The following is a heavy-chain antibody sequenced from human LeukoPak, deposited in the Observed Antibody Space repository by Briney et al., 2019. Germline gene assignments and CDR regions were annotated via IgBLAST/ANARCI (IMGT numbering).Heavy chain of an antibody. CDR2: ISSSGSAI. V-gene: IGHV3-48*04. J-gene: IGHJ4*02. CDR1: GFTFSTYN. Sequence: PGGSLRLSCAASGFTFSTYNMNWVRQAPGKGLEWVSFISSSGSAIYYADSVKGRFTVSRDNAKNSLYLQMNSLRAEDTAVYYCARDIYGDYYPVGDYWGQGTLVTVSS. CDR3: ARDIYGDYYPVGDY. D-gene: IGHD4-17*01.